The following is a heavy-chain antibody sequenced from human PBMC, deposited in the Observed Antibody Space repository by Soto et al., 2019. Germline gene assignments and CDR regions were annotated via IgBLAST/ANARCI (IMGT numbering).Heavy chain of an antibody. CDR1: GFFFSDHY. J-gene: IGHJ6*02. V-gene: IGHV3-11*01. CDR3: AIGGGQIYYSGMDV. CDR2: ISGTGDNT. D-gene: IGHD3-3*01. Sequence: GSLRLFCEASGFFFSDHYMSWIRQAPGKGLETLCYISGTGDNTSYADSVKGRFTISRDNAKNSLFLHLNSLSAGDTAVHYCAIGGGQIYYSGMDVWGQGTTVTVSS.